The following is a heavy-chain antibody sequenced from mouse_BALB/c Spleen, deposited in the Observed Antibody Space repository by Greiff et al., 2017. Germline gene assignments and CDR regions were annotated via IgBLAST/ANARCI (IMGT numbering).Heavy chain of an antibody. CDR1: GFNIKDTY. D-gene: IGHD2-1*01. J-gene: IGHJ4*01. CDR3: ARYGNFRYYAMDY. Sequence: EVKLQESGAELVKPGASVKLSCTASGFNIKDTYMHWVKQRPEQGLEWIGRIDPANGNTKYDPKFQGKATITADTSSNTAYLQLSSLTSEDTAVYYCARYGNFRYYAMDYWGQGTSVTVSS. V-gene: IGHV14-3*02. CDR2: IDPANGNT.